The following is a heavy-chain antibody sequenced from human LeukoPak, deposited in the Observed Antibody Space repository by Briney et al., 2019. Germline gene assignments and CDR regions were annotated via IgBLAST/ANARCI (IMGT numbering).Heavy chain of an antibody. J-gene: IGHJ4*02. CDR3: ARIWSGYFDY. CDR1: GYTFTGYY. V-gene: IGHV1-2*02. CDR2: INPNSGGT. Sequence: GASVKVSCKASGYTFTGYYMHWVRQAPGQGLEWMGWINPNSGGTSYAQKFQGRVTMTRDTSTSTVYMELSSLRSEDTAVYYCARIWSGYFDYWGQGTLVTVSS. D-gene: IGHD3-3*01.